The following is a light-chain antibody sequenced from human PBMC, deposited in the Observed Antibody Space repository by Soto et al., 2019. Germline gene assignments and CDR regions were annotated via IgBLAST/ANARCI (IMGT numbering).Light chain of an antibody. J-gene: IGKJ5*01. CDR2: GAS. V-gene: IGKV3-20*01. Sequence: EIVLTQSPDTLSLYPGERVTLSCRASQTGIRNYLAWHQQKPGQTPRLLVYGASSMATGIPDRFSGSGSGTDLTRTISRLEPEAVAVYYSQQHGTSPITFGQGKRLEIK. CDR1: QTGIRNY. CDR3: QQHGTSPIT.